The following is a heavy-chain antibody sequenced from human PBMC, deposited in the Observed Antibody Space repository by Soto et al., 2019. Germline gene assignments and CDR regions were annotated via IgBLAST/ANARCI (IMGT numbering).Heavy chain of an antibody. CDR3: ATDPAYCSGGSCYLDY. CDR1: GGTFSSYA. J-gene: IGHJ4*02. V-gene: IGHV1-69*12. D-gene: IGHD2-15*01. CDR2: IIPIFGTA. Sequence: QVQLVQSGAEVKKPGSSVKVSCKASGGTFSSYAISWVRQAPGQGLEWMGGIIPIFGTANYAQKFQGRVTSTADESTRTAYMELSSLRSEDTAADYCATDPAYCSGGSCYLDYRGPGTLVTVSS.